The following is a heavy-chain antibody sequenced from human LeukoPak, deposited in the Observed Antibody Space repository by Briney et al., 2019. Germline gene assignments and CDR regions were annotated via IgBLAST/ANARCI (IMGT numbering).Heavy chain of an antibody. J-gene: IGHJ6*04. D-gene: IGHD3-22*01. CDR3: ARVPRGTMIVAVAPV. CDR1: GYTFTSYD. Sequence: GASVKVSCKASGYTFTSYDINWVRQATGQGLEWMGWMNPNSGNTGYAQKFQGRVTMTRNTSISTAYMELSSLRSEDTAVYYCARVPRGTMIVAVAPVWGKGTTVTVSS. V-gene: IGHV1-8*01. CDR2: MNPNSGNT.